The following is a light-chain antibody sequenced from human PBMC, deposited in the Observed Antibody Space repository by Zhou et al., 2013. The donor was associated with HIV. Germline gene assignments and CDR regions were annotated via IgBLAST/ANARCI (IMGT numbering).Light chain of an antibody. Sequence: DIQMTQSPSSLSASVGDRVTITCRASQSISSYLNWYQQKPGKAPKLLIYAASSLQSGVPSRFXGSGSGTDFTLTISSLQPEDFATYYCQQSYSTPPEGTFGPRDQSRISN. CDR2: AAS. CDR3: QQSYSTPPEGT. CDR1: QSISSY. V-gene: IGKV1-39*01. J-gene: IGKJ3*01.